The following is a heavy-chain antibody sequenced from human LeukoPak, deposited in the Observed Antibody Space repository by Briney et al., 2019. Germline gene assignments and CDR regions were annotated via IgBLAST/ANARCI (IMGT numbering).Heavy chain of an antibody. CDR1: GGSISSYY. CDR2: IYYSGST. CDR3: AREREYCSGGSCRRWFDP. J-gene: IGHJ5*02. Sequence: SETLSLTCTVSGGSISSYYWNWIRQPPGKGLEWIRYIYYSGSTNFNPSLKSRVTISVDTSKNHFSLRLSSVTAADTAVYYCAREREYCSGGSCRRWFDPWGQGTLVTVSS. D-gene: IGHD2-15*01. V-gene: IGHV4-59*01.